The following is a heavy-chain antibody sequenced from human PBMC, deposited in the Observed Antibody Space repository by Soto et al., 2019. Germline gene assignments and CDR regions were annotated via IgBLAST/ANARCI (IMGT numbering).Heavy chain of an antibody. J-gene: IGHJ4*02. CDR1: GGSISSGGYY. Sequence: PSETLSLTCTVSGGSISSGGYYWSWIRQHPGKGLEWIGYIYYSGSTYYNPSLKSRVTISVDTSKNQFSLKLSSVTAADTAVYYCARAERENYDFWSGYYLFDYWGQGTLVTVSS. CDR3: ARAERENYDFWSGYYLFDY. V-gene: IGHV4-31*03. D-gene: IGHD3-3*01. CDR2: IYYSGST.